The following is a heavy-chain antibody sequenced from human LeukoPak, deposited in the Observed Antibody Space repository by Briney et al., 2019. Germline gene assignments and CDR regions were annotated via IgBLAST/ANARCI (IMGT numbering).Heavy chain of an antibody. Sequence: VASVTVSCTVSGYTLTELSMHWVRQAPGKGLEWMGGFDPEDGETIYAQKFQGRVTMTEDTSTDTAYMELSSLRSEDTAVYYCATDRAVVNWFDPWGQGTLVTVSS. CDR3: ATDRAVVNWFDP. CDR2: FDPEDGET. V-gene: IGHV1-24*01. J-gene: IGHJ5*02. D-gene: IGHD4-23*01. CDR1: GYTLTELS.